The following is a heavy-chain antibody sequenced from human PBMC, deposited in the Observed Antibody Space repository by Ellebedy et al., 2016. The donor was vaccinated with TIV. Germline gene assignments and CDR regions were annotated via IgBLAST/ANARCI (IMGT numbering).Heavy chain of an antibody. Sequence: AASVKVSCQASGYTFTRYYFMHLVRQAPGQGLEWMGIINPGDGTTTYARKFQGRLTMTRDTSTSTFYMELGSLRSEDTAVYYCARGGRYSGSYNFDHWGQGSLVTVSS. CDR2: INPGDGTT. J-gene: IGHJ4*02. D-gene: IGHD1-26*01. V-gene: IGHV1-46*01. CDR3: ARGGRYSGSYNFDH. CDR1: GYTFTRYYF.